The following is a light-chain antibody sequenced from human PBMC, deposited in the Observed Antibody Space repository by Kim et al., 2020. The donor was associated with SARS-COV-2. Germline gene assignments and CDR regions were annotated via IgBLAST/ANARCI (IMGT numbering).Light chain of an antibody. CDR3: AARDDRLSNVV. Sequence: ELTQPPSASGTPGQRVTISCSGSSSDIGNNYLYWYQQLPGTAPKLLIYRDTQRPSGVPDRFSGSKSGTSASLAISGLRSEDEADYYCAARDDRLSNVVFGGGTQLTVL. CDR2: RDT. CDR1: SSDIGNNY. J-gene: IGLJ2*01. V-gene: IGLV1-47*01.